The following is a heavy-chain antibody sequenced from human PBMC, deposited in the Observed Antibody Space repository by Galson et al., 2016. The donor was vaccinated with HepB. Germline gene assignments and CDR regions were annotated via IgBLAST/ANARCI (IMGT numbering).Heavy chain of an antibody. Sequence: SLXXSCAASGXXFTXXXMSXXXQAXGKGLEWVSYITTTGYTKYYADSVKGRFTFSRDNSKRSLSLQMNGLRADDTAVYYCARVGYGYGAYGVDVWGQGTTVIVSS. V-gene: IGHV3-11*01. J-gene: IGHJ6*02. CDR2: ITTTGYTK. CDR1: GXXFTXXX. CDR3: ARVGYGYGAYGVDV. D-gene: IGHD5-18*01.